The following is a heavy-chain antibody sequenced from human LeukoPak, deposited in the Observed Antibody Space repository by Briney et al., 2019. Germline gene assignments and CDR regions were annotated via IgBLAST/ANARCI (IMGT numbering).Heavy chain of an antibody. J-gene: IGHJ3*02. CDR2: MNPNSGNT. CDR1: GYTFTSYD. Sequence: GASVKVSCKASGYTFTSYDINWVRQATGQGLEWMGWMNPNSGNTGYAQKFQGRVTITRNTSMSTAYMELTSLRSEDTAVYYCARVISGFWTGYYDPFDIWGQGTMVTVSS. CDR3: ARVISGFWTGYYDPFDI. V-gene: IGHV1-8*03. D-gene: IGHD3/OR15-3a*01.